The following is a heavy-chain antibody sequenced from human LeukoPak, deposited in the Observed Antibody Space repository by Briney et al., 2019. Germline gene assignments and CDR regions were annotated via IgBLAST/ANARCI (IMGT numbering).Heavy chain of an antibody. Sequence: SETLSLTCTVSGGSIGSSSYYWGWIRQPPGKGLEWIGSIYYRGRTYYNPSLKSRVTMSVDTSKNQFSLKLSSVTAADTAVYYCARQSPPEYSSGWSPIDHWGQGTLVTVSS. D-gene: IGHD6-19*01. CDR2: IYYRGRT. CDR1: GGSIGSSSYY. CDR3: ARQSPPEYSSGWSPIDH. V-gene: IGHV4-39*01. J-gene: IGHJ4*02.